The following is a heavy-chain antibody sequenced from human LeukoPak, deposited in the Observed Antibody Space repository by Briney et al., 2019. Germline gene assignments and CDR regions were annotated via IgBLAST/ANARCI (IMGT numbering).Heavy chain of an antibody. CDR1: GLTFSSYG. Sequence: PGGSLRLSCAASGLTFSSYGMSWVRQAPGKGLEWIGSIYYSGSTYYNPSLKSRVTISVDTSKNQFSLKLSSLTAADTAVYYCARLRRSRLAEFDYWGQGTLVTVSS. D-gene: IGHD3-3*02. V-gene: IGHV4-38-2*01. J-gene: IGHJ4*02. CDR3: ARLRRSRLAEFDY. CDR2: IYYSGST.